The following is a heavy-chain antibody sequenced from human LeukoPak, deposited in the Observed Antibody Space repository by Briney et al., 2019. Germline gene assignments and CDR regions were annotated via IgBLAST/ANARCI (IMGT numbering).Heavy chain of an antibody. CDR1: GFTLSPSW. CDR2: ITREGRNT. D-gene: IGHD3-10*01. V-gene: IGHV3-74*01. CDR3: ARDWHYRLDM. Sequence: PGGSLRLSCAASGFTLSPSWMTWVRHAPGKGLVWVSRITREGRNTVHAVSVKGRFTISRDNARNTVYLQMTSLRAEDSAVYFCARDWHYRLDMWGQGALVTVSS. J-gene: IGHJ4*02.